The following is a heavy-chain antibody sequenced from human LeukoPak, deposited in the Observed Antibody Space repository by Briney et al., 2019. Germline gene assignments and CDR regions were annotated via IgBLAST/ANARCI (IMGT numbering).Heavy chain of an antibody. CDR1: GFSFSDSY. V-gene: IGHV3-11*06. CDR3: AKGYASGRSLEY. D-gene: IGHD6-19*01. CDR2: ISGNSGDI. J-gene: IGHJ4*02. Sequence: GGSLRLSCAASGFSFSDSYMTWVRQAPGKGLEWLSYISGNSGDINYADSVKGRFTISRDNAKNSLYLQMNSLRAEDTAVYYCAKGYASGRSLEYWGQGTLVTVSS.